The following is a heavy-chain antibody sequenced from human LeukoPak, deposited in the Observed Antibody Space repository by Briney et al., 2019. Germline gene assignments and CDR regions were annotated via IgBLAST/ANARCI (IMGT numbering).Heavy chain of an antibody. J-gene: IGHJ4*02. Sequence: GGSLRLSCAPSGFTFNDYAMHWVRQAPGKGPEWVAVISYDTSNKFYADSVKGRFTISRDNSKNTLFLQMNSLRAEDTAVYYCARRGDGGRSFDYWGQGTLVTVSS. CDR3: ARRGDGGRSFDY. D-gene: IGHD4-23*01. CDR1: GFTFNDYA. CDR2: ISYDTSNK. V-gene: IGHV3-30*14.